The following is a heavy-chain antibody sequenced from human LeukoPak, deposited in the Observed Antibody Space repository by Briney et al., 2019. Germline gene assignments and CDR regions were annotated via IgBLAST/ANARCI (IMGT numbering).Heavy chain of an antibody. J-gene: IGHJ4*02. V-gene: IGHV4-39*07. CDR2: IYYSGST. CDR3: ARETTVLTKFDS. Sequence: PSETLSLTCTVSGGSISSSHHYWGWIRQPPGKGLEWIGSIYYSGSTYYNPSLKSRVVISVDTSKNQFSLKVNSATAADTAVYYCARETTVLTKFDSWGQGTLVTVSS. CDR1: GGSISSSHHY. D-gene: IGHD1/OR15-1a*01.